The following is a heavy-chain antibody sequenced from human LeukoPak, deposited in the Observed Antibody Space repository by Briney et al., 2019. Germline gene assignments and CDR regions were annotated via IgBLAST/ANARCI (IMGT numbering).Heavy chain of an antibody. Sequence: GSLRLSCAASGFTFSSYAMSWVRQAPGKGLEWVSAISGSGGSTYYADSVKGRFTISRDNSKNTLYLQMNSLRAEDTAVYYCAKRALDIVVVPAAPYYFDYWGQGTLVTVSS. J-gene: IGHJ4*02. CDR3: AKRALDIVVVPAAPYYFDY. D-gene: IGHD2-2*01. CDR2: ISGSGGST. V-gene: IGHV3-23*01. CDR1: GFTFSSYA.